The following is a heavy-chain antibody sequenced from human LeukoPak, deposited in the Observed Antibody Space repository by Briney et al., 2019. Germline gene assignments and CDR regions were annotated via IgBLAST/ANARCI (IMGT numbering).Heavy chain of an antibody. V-gene: IGHV3-21*01. CDR1: GFTFTSYS. J-gene: IGHJ4*02. D-gene: IGHD3-10*01. Sequence: GGSLRLSRAASGFTFTSYSINWVRQAPGKGLGWVSSISSSSSYIYYADSVKGRFTISRDNAKNSLYLQMNSLRAEDTAVYYCARVGYGSTFYFDYWGQGTLVTVSS. CDR2: ISSSSSYI. CDR3: ARVGYGSTFYFDY.